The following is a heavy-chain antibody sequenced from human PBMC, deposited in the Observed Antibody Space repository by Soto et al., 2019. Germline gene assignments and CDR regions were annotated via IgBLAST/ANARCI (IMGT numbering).Heavy chain of an antibody. CDR3: ASEGYYVSSGYYFDY. Sequence: QVQLVQSGAEVKKPGSSVKVSCKASGGTFSSYAISWVRQAPGQGLEWMGGIIPIFGTANYAEKFQGRVTLTADESTRTAYMELSSLRSEDTAVYYCASEGYYVSSGYYFDYWGQGTLVTVSS. CDR1: GGTFSSYA. CDR2: IIPIFGTA. V-gene: IGHV1-69*12. D-gene: IGHD3-22*01. J-gene: IGHJ4*02.